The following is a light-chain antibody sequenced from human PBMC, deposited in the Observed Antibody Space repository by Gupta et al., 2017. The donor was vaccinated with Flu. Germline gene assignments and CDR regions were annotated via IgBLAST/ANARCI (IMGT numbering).Light chain of an antibody. J-gene: IGLJ1*01. CDR3: ALYTRVKSYV. CDR2: EVT. CDR1: TSDVGDFNF. V-gene: IGLV2-14*01. Sequence: TSDVGDFNFVSWYQQFPGKAPQLVIYEVTNRPSGTSHRFSGSRSATAAFLTISGLQADDEADYYCALYTRVKSYVFGSGTRVSV.